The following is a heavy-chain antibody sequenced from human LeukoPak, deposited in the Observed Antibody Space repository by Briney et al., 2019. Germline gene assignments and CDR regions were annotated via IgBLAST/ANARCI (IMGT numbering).Heavy chain of an antibody. D-gene: IGHD2-15*01. CDR1: GYSFSSYW. Sequence: GESLKISCQGSGYSFSSYWIGWVRQMPGKAPEWIGVIYPGDSDTRYRPPFQGQVTMSADKSTNTAYRQWRSLRASDSAMYYCARQGHIVGGGWFDPWGQGTLVTVSS. J-gene: IGHJ5*02. CDR3: ARQGHIVGGGWFDP. CDR2: IYPGDSDT. V-gene: IGHV5-51*01.